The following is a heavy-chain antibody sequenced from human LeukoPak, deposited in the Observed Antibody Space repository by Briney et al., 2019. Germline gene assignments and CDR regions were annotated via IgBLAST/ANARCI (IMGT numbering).Heavy chain of an antibody. J-gene: IGHJ6*02. CDR1: GFTVSSNY. V-gene: IGHV3-66*01. CDR3: AGDVRIVTMVRGVIIPAFYYGMDV. Sequence: GGPLRLSCAASGFTVSSNYMSWVRQAPGKGLEWVSVIYSGGNTYYADSVKSRFTISRDNSKNTLYLQMNSLRAEDTAVYYCAGDVRIVTMVRGVIIPAFYYGMDVWGQGTTVTVSS. D-gene: IGHD3-10*01. CDR2: IYSGGNT.